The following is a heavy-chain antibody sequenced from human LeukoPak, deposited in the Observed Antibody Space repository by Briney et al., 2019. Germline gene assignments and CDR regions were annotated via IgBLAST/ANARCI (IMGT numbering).Heavy chain of an antibody. CDR3: ARRRYYDATGYLD. Sequence: SETLSLTCTISGGSISSSSYYWDWIRQYPGKGLGWLGTIYYSGSTYYNASLKSRLFISVATSNNQFSLRLSFVTAADTAVYYCARRRYYDATGYLDWGQGTLITVSS. V-gene: IGHV4-39*01. J-gene: IGHJ1*01. CDR1: GGSISSSSYY. D-gene: IGHD3-22*01. CDR2: IYYSGST.